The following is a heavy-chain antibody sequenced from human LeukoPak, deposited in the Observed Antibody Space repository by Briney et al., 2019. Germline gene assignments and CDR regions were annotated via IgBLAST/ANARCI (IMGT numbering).Heavy chain of an antibody. Sequence: GASLKASCKASGYTFTGYFLHWVRQAPRQRLEWMGWINPNSGVTNYAQKFQGRVTMTRDTSISTAYMELSRLRSDDTAVYYCARDWEGLGEYWYFDLWGRGTLVTVSS. V-gene: IGHV1-2*02. CDR2: INPNSGVT. J-gene: IGHJ2*01. CDR3: ARDWEGLGEYWYFDL. CDR1: GYTFTGYF. D-gene: IGHD1-26*01.